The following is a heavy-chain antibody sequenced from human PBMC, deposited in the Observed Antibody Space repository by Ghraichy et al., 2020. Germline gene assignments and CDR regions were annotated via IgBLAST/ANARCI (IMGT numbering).Heavy chain of an antibody. Sequence: GGSLRLSCAASGFTFSSYAMSWVRQAPGKGLEWVSAISGSGGSTYYADSVKGRFTISRDNSKNTLYLQMNSLRAEDTAVYYCAKRIGDSSSSSGEYYYYYMDGWGKGTTVTVSS. CDR1: GFTFSSYA. V-gene: IGHV3-23*01. J-gene: IGHJ6*03. D-gene: IGHD6-6*01. CDR2: ISGSGGST. CDR3: AKRIGDSSSSSGEYYYYYMDG.